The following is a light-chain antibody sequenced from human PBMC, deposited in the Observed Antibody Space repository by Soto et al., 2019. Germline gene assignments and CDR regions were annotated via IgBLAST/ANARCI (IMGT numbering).Light chain of an antibody. CDR3: VLYLGSGICV. J-gene: IGLJ3*02. Sequence: QTVVTQEPSFSVSRGRTVTLTCGLTYGSVSTNYYASWYQQTPGQAPRTLIYNTHTRSSGVPDRFSGSILGGKAALTITGAQADDESDYYCVLYLGSGICVFGGGTKLTVL. CDR2: NTH. V-gene: IGLV8-61*01. CDR1: YGSVSTNYY.